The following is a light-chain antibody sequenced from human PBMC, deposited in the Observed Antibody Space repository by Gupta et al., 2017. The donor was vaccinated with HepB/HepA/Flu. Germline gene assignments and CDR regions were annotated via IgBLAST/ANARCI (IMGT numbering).Light chain of an antibody. CDR1: NSNIGAGYD. V-gene: IGLV1-40*01. CDR3: QSYDSGLSAEV. Sequence: QSVLTQPPSVSGAPGQRVTISCTGSNSNIGAGYDVNWYRQPPGTAPQLLIYMNTNRPSGVPDRFSASKSGTSASLAITGLQAEDEADYYCQSYDSGLSAEVFGAGTKVTVL. J-gene: IGLJ1*01. CDR2: MNT.